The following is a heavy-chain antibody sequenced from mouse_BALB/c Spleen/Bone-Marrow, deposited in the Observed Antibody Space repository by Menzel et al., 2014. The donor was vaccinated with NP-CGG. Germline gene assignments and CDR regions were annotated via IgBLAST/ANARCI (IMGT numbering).Heavy chain of an antibody. V-gene: IGHV1-77*01. CDR3: ARVASLDY. Sequence: QVQLQQSGAELARPGASVKLSCKASGYTFTDYYVSWVKQRTGQGLEWIGEIYPGSGNTYYNEKFKGKATLTADRSSSTAYMQLSSLTSEDSAVYFCARVASLDYWGQGTSVTVSS. CDR2: IYPGSGNT. J-gene: IGHJ4*01. CDR1: GYTFTDYY.